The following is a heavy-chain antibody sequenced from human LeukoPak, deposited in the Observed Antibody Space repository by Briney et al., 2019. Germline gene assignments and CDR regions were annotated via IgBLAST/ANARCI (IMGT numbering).Heavy chain of an antibody. Sequence: SETLSLTCSVSGYSISSGHYWGWIRQPPGKGLEWIGSIYYSGSTYYNPSLKSRDTIAIDTSKNHFSLRLSSVAAADTAVYYCARRRVVPAARGYMDVWGKGTTVTISS. CDR3: ARRRVVPAARGYMDV. J-gene: IGHJ6*03. CDR2: IYYSGST. D-gene: IGHD2-2*01. CDR1: GYSISSGHY. V-gene: IGHV4-38-2*02.